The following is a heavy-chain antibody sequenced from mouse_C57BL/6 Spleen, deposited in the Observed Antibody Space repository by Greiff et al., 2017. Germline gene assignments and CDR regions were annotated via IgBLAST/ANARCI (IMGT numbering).Heavy chain of an antibody. D-gene: IGHD2-4*01. Sequence: QVQLQQSGAELAKPGASVKLSCKASGYTFTEDSINWVKQRSGQGLEWIGWLYPGSGSIKDNAKFKDKATLTAGKSSSTVYMELSRLTSEDAAVYFCARHEGEDYDGSLDYWGQGTTLTVSS. CDR3: ARHEGEDYDGSLDY. CDR1: GYTFTEDS. V-gene: IGHV1-62-2*01. CDR2: LYPGSGSI. J-gene: IGHJ2*01.